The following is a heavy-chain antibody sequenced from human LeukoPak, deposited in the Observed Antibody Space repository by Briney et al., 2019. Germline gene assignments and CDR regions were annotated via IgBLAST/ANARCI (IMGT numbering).Heavy chain of an antibody. CDR1: GASIRTYY. D-gene: IGHD2-15*01. V-gene: IGHV4-59*12. CDR3: ARWGYCSGGSCYPSY. CDR2: IYDSGST. J-gene: IGHJ4*02. Sequence: SETLSLTCTVSGASIRTYYWSWIRQPPGKGLEWIGGIYDSGSTNYNPSLKSRVTISVDTSKNQFSLKVSSVTAADTAVYYCARWGYCSGGSCYPSYWGQGTLVTVSS.